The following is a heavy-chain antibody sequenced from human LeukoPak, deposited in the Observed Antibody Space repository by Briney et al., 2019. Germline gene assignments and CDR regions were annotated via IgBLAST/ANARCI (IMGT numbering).Heavy chain of an antibody. CDR2: ISGYNGNT. V-gene: IGHV1-18*01. D-gene: IGHD2-2*01. J-gene: IGHJ5*02. CDR1: GYTFSNYG. Sequence: GASVKVSCTTSGYTFSNYGLNWVRQAPGQGLEWMGWISGYNGNTLYAQKFQGRVTMTTDTSTSTPYMELRSLRSDDTAAYYCVRIGCSSTSCYGNSVDPWGQGTLGTVS. CDR3: VRIGCSSTSCYGNSVDP.